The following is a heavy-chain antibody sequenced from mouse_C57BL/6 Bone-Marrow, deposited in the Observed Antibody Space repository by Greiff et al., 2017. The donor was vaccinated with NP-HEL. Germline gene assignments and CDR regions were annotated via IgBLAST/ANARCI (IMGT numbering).Heavy chain of an antibody. CDR1: GFSLTSYG. CDR3: ARKGDYGSSNYYAMDY. Sequence: VQLKESGPGLVQPSQSLSITCTVSGFSLTSYGVHWVRQSPGKGLEWLGVIWSGGSTDYNAAFISRLSISKDNSKSQVFFKMNSLQADDTAIYYCARKGDYGSSNYYAMDYWGQGTSVTVSS. CDR2: IWSGGST. V-gene: IGHV2-2*01. D-gene: IGHD1-1*01. J-gene: IGHJ4*01.